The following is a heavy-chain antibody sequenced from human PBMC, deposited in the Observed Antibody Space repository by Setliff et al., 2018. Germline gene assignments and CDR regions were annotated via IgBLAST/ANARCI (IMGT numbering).Heavy chain of an antibody. CDR3: ARKGISALSGAFDM. J-gene: IGHJ3*02. CDR1: GGSISNYY. Sequence: PSETLSLTCTVSGGSISNYYWSWTRQPAGKGLEWIGRIYTSGSTNYNPSLKSRVTMSVDTSKNQFSLKLSSVTAADTAVYYCARKGISALSGAFDMWGQETMVT. CDR2: IYTSGST. V-gene: IGHV4-4*07. D-gene: IGHD1-26*01.